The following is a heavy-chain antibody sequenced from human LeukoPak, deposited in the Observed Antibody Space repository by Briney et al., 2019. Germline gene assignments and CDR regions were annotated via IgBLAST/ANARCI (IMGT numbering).Heavy chain of an antibody. CDR3: ARENRYFDWSRAFDI. D-gene: IGHD3-9*01. CDR2: INPNTGGT. J-gene: IGHJ3*02. Sequence: GASLKVSCKASGYTFTGYFMHWVRQAPGQGLEWMGWINPNTGGTNFAQTFQGRVTMTRDTSISTAYMELSRLRSDDTAVYYCARENRYFDWSRAFDIWGQGTMVTVSS. CDR1: GYTFTGYF. V-gene: IGHV1-2*02.